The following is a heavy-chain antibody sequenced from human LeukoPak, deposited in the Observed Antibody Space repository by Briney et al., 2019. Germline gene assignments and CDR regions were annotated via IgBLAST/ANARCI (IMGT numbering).Heavy chain of an antibody. Sequence: SVKVSCKASGGTFSSYAISWVRQAPGQGLEWMGGIIPILGTANYAQKFQGRVTITADESTSTAYMELSSLRSEDTAVYYCARAYRPSIAAAGPFDYWGQGTLVTVSS. V-gene: IGHV1-69*01. CDR3: ARAYRPSIAAAGPFDY. CDR2: IIPILGTA. CDR1: GGTFSSYA. J-gene: IGHJ4*02. D-gene: IGHD6-13*01.